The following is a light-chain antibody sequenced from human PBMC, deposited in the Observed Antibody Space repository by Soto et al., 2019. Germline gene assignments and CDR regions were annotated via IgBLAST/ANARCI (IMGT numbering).Light chain of an antibody. CDR3: MQSLQTPPWT. CDR2: LTS. V-gene: IGKV2-28*01. J-gene: IGKJ1*01. Sequence: DIVMTQSPLSLPVTPGEPASISCSASERLLQTNGYTYLDWYLQKPGQSPQLLIYLTSIRASGVPDRFSGSGSGTEFTLKISKVEAEDVGVYYCMQSLQTPPWTFGPGTKVDIK. CDR1: ERLLQTNGYTY.